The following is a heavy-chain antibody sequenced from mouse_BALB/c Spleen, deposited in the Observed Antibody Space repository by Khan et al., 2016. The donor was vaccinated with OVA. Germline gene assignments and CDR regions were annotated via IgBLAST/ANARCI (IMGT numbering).Heavy chain of an antibody. CDR1: GFSLSDYG. J-gene: IGHJ4*01. CDR3: AKGVWSYYYTLDY. V-gene: IGHV2-6-5*01. Sequence: VQLQESGPGLVAPSQNLSITCTVSGFSLSDYGVSWIRQPPGKGLEWLGVIWGGGSTYYNSALKSRLSISKDNSMSQVFLKMSSLQSDDTVMFYCAKGVWSYYYTLDYWGQGTSVTVSS. CDR2: IWGGGST.